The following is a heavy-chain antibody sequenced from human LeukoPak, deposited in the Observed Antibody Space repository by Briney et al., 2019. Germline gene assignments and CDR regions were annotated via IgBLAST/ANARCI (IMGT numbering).Heavy chain of an antibody. CDR1: GYTFTGYY. J-gene: IGHJ4*02. CDR2: INPNGGGT. CDR3: ARVDEYNWNDFGY. Sequence: ASVKVSCKASGYTFTGYYMHWVRQAPGQGLEWMGRINPNGGGTNYAQKFQGRVTMTRDTSISTAYMELSRLRSDDTAVYYCARVDEYNWNDFGYWGQGTLVTVSS. D-gene: IGHD1-20*01. V-gene: IGHV1-2*06.